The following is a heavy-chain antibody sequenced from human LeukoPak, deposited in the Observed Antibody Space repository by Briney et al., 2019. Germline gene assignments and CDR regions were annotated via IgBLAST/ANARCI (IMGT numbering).Heavy chain of an antibody. Sequence: ASVKVSCKASGYTFTSYGISWVRQAPGQGLEWMGWISAYNGNTNYAQKLQGRVTMTTDTSTSTAYMELRSLRPDDTAVYYCARLAYYYGSGSYSSDAFFDYWGQGTLVTVSS. CDR2: ISAYNGNT. J-gene: IGHJ4*02. CDR1: GYTFTSYG. CDR3: ARLAYYYGSGSYSSDAFFDY. V-gene: IGHV1-18*01. D-gene: IGHD3-10*01.